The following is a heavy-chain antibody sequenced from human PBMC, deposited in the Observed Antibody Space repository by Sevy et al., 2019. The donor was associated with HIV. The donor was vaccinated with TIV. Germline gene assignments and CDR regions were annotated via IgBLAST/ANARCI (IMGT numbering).Heavy chain of an antibody. CDR2: INWKGDNT. D-gene: IGHD3-22*01. CDR3: ARNTYYYDTTGYGAFDL. CDR1: GFTFPDYA. J-gene: IGHJ3*01. V-gene: IGHV3-20*04. Sequence: GSLRLSCAASGFTFPDYAMSWVRQVPGKGLEWVSAINWKGDNTGYADSLKGRFTISRDDAKNSVYLEINSLRAEDTALYYCARNTYYYDTTGYGAFDLWGQGTMVTVSS.